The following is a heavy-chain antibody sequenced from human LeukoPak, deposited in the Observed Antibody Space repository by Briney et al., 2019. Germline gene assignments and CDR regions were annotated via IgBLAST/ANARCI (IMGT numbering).Heavy chain of an antibody. J-gene: IGHJ4*02. V-gene: IGHV1-69*05. Sequence: ASVKVSCKASGGTFSSYAISWVRQAPGQGLEWMGRIIPIFGTANYAQKFQGRVTITTDESTSTAYMELSSLRSEDTAVYYCASVISGSGGYYQSLDYWGQGTLVTVSS. CDR2: IIPIFGTA. CDR3: ASVISGSGGYYQSLDY. CDR1: GGTFSSYA. D-gene: IGHD3-10*01.